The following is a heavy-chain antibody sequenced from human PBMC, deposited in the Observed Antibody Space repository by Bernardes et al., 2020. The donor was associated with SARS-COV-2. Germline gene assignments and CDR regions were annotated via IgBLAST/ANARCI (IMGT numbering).Heavy chain of an antibody. CDR2: IYNSCST. J-gene: IGHJ3*02. D-gene: IGHD2-2*01. CDR1: GGSISGYY. Sequence: SETLSLTCTVSGGSISGYYWSWIRQPPGKGLEWIGNIYNSCSTNYSPSLKSRVTISVDTSKNQFSLKLTSVTAADTAVYYCSRSPCRIATSCYANAFDIWGQGTMVNVSS. V-gene: IGHV4-59*01. CDR3: SRSPCRIATSCYANAFDI.